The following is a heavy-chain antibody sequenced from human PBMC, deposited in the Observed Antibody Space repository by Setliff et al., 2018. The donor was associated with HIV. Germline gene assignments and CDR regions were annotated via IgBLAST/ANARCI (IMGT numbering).Heavy chain of an antibody. CDR2: VNPNSGDA. J-gene: IGHJ6*02. V-gene: IGHV1-2*02. Sequence: ASVKVSCKASGYTFTGHYLHWVRQAPGQGLEWLGWVNPNSGDAIYAQNFQGRVTMTRDTSINAAYMELRGLRSDDTAVYYCARNFGLSSSGKYYYYYGTDIWGQGTTVTVSS. CDR3: ARNFGLSSSGKYYYYYGTDI. D-gene: IGHD6-6*01. CDR1: GYTFTGHY.